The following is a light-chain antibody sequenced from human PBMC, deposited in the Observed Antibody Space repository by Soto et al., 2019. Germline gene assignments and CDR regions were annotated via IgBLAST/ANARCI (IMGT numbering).Light chain of an antibody. Sequence: EIVMTQSPATLSVSPGERATLSCRASQSVSGNLAWYQQKPGQAPRLLIYGASTRATGIPARFSGSGSGTEDTLTIISLQSEDFAVYYCQQYNNWPPFTFGPGTKVDIK. J-gene: IGKJ3*01. V-gene: IGKV3-15*01. CDR1: QSVSGN. CDR3: QQYNNWPPFT. CDR2: GAS.